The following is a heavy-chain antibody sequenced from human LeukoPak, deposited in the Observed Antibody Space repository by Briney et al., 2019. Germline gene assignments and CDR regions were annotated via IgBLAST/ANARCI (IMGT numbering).Heavy chain of an antibody. J-gene: IGHJ4*02. D-gene: IGHD1-26*01. CDR2: INPNSGGT. CDR1: GYTFTGYY. Sequence: ASVKVSCKASGYTFTGYYMHWVRQAPGQGLEWMGWINPNSGGTNYAQMFQGRVTMTRDTSISTAYMELSSLRSDDTSVYYCARGVDSGSYSPFDFWGQGTLVTVSS. CDR3: ARGVDSGSYSPFDF. V-gene: IGHV1-2*02.